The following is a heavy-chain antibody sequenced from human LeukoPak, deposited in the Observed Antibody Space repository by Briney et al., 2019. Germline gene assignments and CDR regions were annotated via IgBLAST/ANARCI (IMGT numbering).Heavy chain of an antibody. J-gene: IGHJ4*02. Sequence: PGGSLRLSCAASGFTFSSYSMNWVRQAPGKGLEWVSSISSSSSYIYYADSVKGRFTISRDNAKNSLYLQMNSLRAEGTAVYYCAREGRGITGTTLRSWVDYWGQGTLVTVSS. V-gene: IGHV3-21*01. CDR1: GFTFSSYS. D-gene: IGHD1-20*01. CDR3: AREGRGITGTTLRSWVDY. CDR2: ISSSSSYI.